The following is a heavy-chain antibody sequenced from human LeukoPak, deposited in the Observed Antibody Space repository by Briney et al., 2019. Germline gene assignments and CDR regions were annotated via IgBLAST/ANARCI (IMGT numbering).Heavy chain of an antibody. CDR3: ARDVVPEANWFDP. CDR2: INPNSGGT. V-gene: IGHV1-2*06. D-gene: IGHD2-2*01. CDR1: GYTFTSYD. J-gene: IGHJ5*02. Sequence: ASVKVSCKASGYTFTSYDINWVRQATGQGLEWMGRINPNSGGTNYAQKFQGRVTMTRDTSISTAYMELSRLRSDDTAVYYCARDVVPEANWFDPWGQGTLVTVSS.